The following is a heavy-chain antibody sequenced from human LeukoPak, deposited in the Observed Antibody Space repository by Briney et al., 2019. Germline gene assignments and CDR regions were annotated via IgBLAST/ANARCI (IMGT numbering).Heavy chain of an antibody. CDR1: GGSISSGDYY. V-gene: IGHV4-30-4*01. J-gene: IGHJ4*02. CDR2: IYYSGST. CDR3: ARDMATAPLDY. Sequence: SETLSLTCTVSGGSISSGDYYWSWIRQPPGKGLEWIGYIYYSGSTYYNPSLKSRVTISVDTSKNQFSLKPSSVTAADTAVYYCARDMATAPLDYWGQGTLVTVSS. D-gene: IGHD5-12*01.